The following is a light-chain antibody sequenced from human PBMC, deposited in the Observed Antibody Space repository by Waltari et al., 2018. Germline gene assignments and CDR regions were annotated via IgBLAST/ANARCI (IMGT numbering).Light chain of an antibody. Sequence: EIVLTQSPGTLSLSPGERATLSCRASQSVDRTLAWYQQRPGQAPRLLMYGASSRAANIPDRFAGSGSGTDFSLTINRLEPEDFAVYYCQHYLRLPVSFGQGTKVEIK. CDR1: QSVDRT. J-gene: IGKJ1*01. CDR3: QHYLRLPVS. CDR2: GAS. V-gene: IGKV3-20*01.